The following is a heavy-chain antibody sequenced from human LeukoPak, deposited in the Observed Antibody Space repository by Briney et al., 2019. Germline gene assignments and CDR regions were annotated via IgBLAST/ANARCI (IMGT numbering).Heavy chain of an antibody. CDR3: AKKQGGIIVATTLHYYYGMDV. CDR1: GFTFRSYA. J-gene: IGHJ6*02. CDR2: ISGSGGST. Sequence: GGSLRLSCAASGFTFRSYAMSWVRPAPGKGLEWVSAISGSGGSTYYADSVKGRFTISRDNSKNTLYLQMNSLRAEDTAVYYCAKKQGGIIVATTLHYYYGMDVWGQGTTVTVSS. D-gene: IGHD5-12*01. V-gene: IGHV3-23*01.